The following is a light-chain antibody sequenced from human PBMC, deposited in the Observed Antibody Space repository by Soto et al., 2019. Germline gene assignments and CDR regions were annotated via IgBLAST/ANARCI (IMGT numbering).Light chain of an antibody. Sequence: EIVFTQSPGTLSLSPGERATLSCRASQSVSSNLAWYQQKPGQAPRLLIYGASTRATGIPARFSGSGSGTEFTLTISSLQSEDFAIYYCRPYNDWPPETFGQGTKVDIK. V-gene: IGKV3-15*01. J-gene: IGKJ1*01. CDR3: RPYNDWPPET. CDR1: QSVSSN. CDR2: GAS.